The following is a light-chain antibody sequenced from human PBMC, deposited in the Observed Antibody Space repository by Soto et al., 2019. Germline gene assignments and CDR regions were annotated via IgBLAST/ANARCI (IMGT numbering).Light chain of an antibody. CDR2: DSS. CDR3: QQRKHWHPIT. J-gene: IGKJ5*01. CDR1: KSVDKL. V-gene: IGKV3-11*01. Sequence: EVELTQSPATLSLSPGETSTLSCMASKSVDKLLAWYQQRPCQPPRLLLLDSSNRATGVPVRFSGSGSGIVFTLTIGSLEHEDSAVYYCQQRKHWHPITFGQGIRLEIK.